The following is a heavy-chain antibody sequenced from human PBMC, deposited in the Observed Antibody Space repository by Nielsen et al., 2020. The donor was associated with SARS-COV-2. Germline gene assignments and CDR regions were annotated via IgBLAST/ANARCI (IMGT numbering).Heavy chain of an antibody. J-gene: IGHJ4*02. CDR2: IYYSGST. Sequence: SATLSLTCTVSGGSISSYYWSWIRQPPGKGLEWIGYIYYSGSTNYNPSLKSRVTISVDTSKNQFSLKLSSVTAADTAVYYCARDSVTGYYKGVDYWGQGTLVTVSS. CDR3: ARDSVTGYYKGVDY. V-gene: IGHV4-59*12. D-gene: IGHD3-9*01. CDR1: GGSISSYY.